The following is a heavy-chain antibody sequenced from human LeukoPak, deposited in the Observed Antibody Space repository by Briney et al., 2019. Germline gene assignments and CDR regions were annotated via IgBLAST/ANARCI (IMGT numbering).Heavy chain of an antibody. CDR1: GGSISSYY. Sequence: LSLTCTVSGGSISSYYWSWLRQPPGKGLEWVSGISWNSGSIGYADSVKGRFTISRDNAKNSLYLQMNSLRAEDMALYYCAKDLTGEYYYYYMDVWGKGTTVTVSS. CDR3: AKDLTGEYYYYYMDV. V-gene: IGHV3-9*03. D-gene: IGHD7-27*01. CDR2: ISWNSGSI. J-gene: IGHJ6*03.